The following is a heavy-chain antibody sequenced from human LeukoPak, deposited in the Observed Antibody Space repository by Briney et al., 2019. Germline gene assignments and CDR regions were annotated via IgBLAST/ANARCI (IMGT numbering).Heavy chain of an antibody. D-gene: IGHD3-3*01. Sequence: SETLSLTCAVYGASLSDFYWSWIRQSPGKGLQWIGEVAHKGPTVYSPTLNRKYNPSLESRVTMSVDPSKNQFSLKLTSVTVADTATYYCVRQGTNSGYYLLDYWGPGHLVTVSS. CDR1: GASLSDFY. CDR2: VAHKGPTVYSPTLNR. J-gene: IGHJ4*02. CDR3: VRQGTNSGYYLLDY. V-gene: IGHV4-34*01.